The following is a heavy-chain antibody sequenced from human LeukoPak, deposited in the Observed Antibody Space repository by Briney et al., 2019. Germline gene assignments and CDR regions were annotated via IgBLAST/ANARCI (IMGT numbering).Heavy chain of an antibody. CDR2: IDPSGGST. V-gene: IGHV1-46*01. Sequence: GASVKVSCTASGYTFTSYYMHWVRQAPGQGLEWMGIIDPSGGSTNYAQKFQGRVTMTRDTSISTAYMELSRLRSDDTAVYYCARDFTPTYYDILTNTMDVWGKGTTVTISS. CDR1: GYTFTSYY. CDR3: ARDFTPTYYDILTNTMDV. D-gene: IGHD3-9*01. J-gene: IGHJ6*03.